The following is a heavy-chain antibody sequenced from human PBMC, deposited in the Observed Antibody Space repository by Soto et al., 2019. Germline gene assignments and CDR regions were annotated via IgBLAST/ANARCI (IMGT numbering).Heavy chain of an antibody. CDR1: GGTVSSYA. Sequence: QVQLVQSGAEVKKPGSSVKVSCKASGGTVSSYAISWVRQAPGQGLEWMGGIIPIFGTANYAQKFQGRVTITADESTSTAYMELSSLRSEHTAVYYCARLGGYNWYEGGVDWFVPWCQGTLVTVSS. J-gene: IGHJ5*02. V-gene: IGHV1-69*12. D-gene: IGHD1-1*01. CDR2: IIPIFGTA. CDR3: ARLGGYNWYEGGVDWFVP.